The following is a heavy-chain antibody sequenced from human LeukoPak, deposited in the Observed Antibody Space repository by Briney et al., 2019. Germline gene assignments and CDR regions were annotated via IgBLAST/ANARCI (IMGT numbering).Heavy chain of an antibody. CDR3: ARDRPRGPSRFDI. V-gene: IGHV4-34*01. CDR1: GGSFSGYY. J-gene: IGHJ3*02. Sequence: PSETLSLTCAVYGGSFSGYYWSWIRQPPGKGLEWIGEINHSGSTNYNPSLKSRVTISVDTSKNQFSLRLSSVTAADTAVYHCARDRPRGPSRFDIWGQGTMVTVSP. CDR2: INHSGST. D-gene: IGHD3-10*01.